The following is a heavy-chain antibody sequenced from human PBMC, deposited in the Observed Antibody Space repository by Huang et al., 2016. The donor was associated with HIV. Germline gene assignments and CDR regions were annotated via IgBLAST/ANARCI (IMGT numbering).Heavy chain of an antibody. CDR1: GGSFRNFA. CDR3: ATVDYYDTSGPQRGYFDN. CDR2: SIPTLGTA. V-gene: IGHV1-69*01. J-gene: IGHJ4*02. D-gene: IGHD3-22*01. Sequence: QVQLVQSGAEVKKPGSSVKVSCKASGGSFRNFAIGWVRPAPGQGLEWMGGSIPTLGTANYAQKFQGRVTMIADESTSTDYMELSSLRSEDTAVYYCATVDYYDTSGPQRGYFDNWGQGTLVTVSS.